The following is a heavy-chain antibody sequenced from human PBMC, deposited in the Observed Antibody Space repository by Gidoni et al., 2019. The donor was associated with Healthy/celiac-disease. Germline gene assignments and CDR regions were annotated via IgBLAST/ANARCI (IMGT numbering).Heavy chain of an antibody. CDR3: ARGCRGSPYDTNFDY. CDR1: GGSFSGYY. V-gene: IGHV4-34*01. CDR2: INHSGST. D-gene: IGHD3-16*01. Sequence: QVQLQQWGAGLLKPSETLSLTCAVYGGSFSGYYWSWIRQPPGKGLEWIGEINHSGSTNYNPSLKSRVTISVDTSKNQFSLKLSSVTAADTAVYYCARGCRGSPYDTNFDYWGQGTLVTVSS. J-gene: IGHJ4*02.